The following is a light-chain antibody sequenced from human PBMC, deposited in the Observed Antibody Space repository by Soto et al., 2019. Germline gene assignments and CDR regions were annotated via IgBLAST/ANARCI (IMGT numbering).Light chain of an antibody. J-gene: IGLJ2*01. V-gene: IGLV2-11*01. Sequence: QSVLTQPRSVSGSPGQSVTISCTGTSSDVGGYNYVSWYQQHPGKAPKLMIYDVSKRPSGVPDRFSGSKSGNTASLTISGLQAEDEADYYCCSDAGSFVVFGGGTKVTVL. CDR3: CSDAGSFVV. CDR2: DVS. CDR1: SSDVGGYNY.